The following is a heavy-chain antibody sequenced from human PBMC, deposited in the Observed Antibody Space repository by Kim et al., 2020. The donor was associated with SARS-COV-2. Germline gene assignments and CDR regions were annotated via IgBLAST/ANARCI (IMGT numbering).Heavy chain of an antibody. CDR2: MNPNSGNT. CDR3: ARTYYYDSSGYYFWFDP. J-gene: IGHJ5*02. CDR1: GYTFTSYD. V-gene: IGHV1-8*01. D-gene: IGHD3-22*01. Sequence: ASVKVSCKASGYTFTSYDINWVRQATGQGLEWMGWMNPNSGNTGYAQKFQGRVTMTRNTSISTAYMELSSLRSEDTAVYYCARTYYYDSSGYYFWFDPWGQGTLVTVSS.